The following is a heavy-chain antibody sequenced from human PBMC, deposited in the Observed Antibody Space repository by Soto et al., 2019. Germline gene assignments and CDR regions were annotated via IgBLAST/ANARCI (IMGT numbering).Heavy chain of an antibody. Sequence: PSEMLSLTCTVSEVSISSYYWSLIRQPPGKGLEWIGYIYYSGSTNYNPSLKSRVTISVDTSKTQFSLKLSSVTAADTAVYYCARDRYYEHWFDPWGQGTLVTVSS. D-gene: IGHD3-22*01. CDR3: ARDRYYEHWFDP. V-gene: IGHV4-59*01. CDR1: EVSISSYY. J-gene: IGHJ5*02. CDR2: IYYSGST.